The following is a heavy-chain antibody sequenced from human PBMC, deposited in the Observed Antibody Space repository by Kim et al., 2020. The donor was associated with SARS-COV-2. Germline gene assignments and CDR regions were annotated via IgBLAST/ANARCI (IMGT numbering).Heavy chain of an antibody. D-gene: IGHD2-8*01. CDR1: GFTFSSYA. CDR2: ISYDGSNK. J-gene: IGHJ4*02. Sequence: GGSLRLSCAASGFTFSSYAMHWVRQAPGKGLEWVAVISYDGSNKYYADSVKGRFTISRDNSKNTLYLQMNSLRAEDTAVYYCARAHGTISFCDYWGQGTLVTVSS. V-gene: IGHV3-30*04. CDR3: ARAHGTISFCDY.